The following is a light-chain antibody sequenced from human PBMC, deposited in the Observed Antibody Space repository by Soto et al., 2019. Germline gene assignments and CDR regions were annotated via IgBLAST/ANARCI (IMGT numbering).Light chain of an antibody. CDR2: EVS. V-gene: IGLV2-23*02. Sequence: QSALTQPASVSGSPGQSITISCAGTSSDVGSYNLVSWYQQHPGKAPKLMIYEVSKRPSGVSHRFSGSKSGNTASLTISGLQAEDEADYYCCSYADSSTPVVFGGGTKVTVL. J-gene: IGLJ2*01. CDR1: SSDVGSYNL. CDR3: CSYADSSTPVV.